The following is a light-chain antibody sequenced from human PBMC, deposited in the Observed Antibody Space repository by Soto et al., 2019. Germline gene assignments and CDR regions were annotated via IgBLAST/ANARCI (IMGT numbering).Light chain of an antibody. CDR1: QSSSSW. CDR3: QQYNSYASWT. V-gene: IGKV1-5*03. J-gene: IGKJ1*01. CDR2: KAS. Sequence: DIQMTQSPSTLSASVGDRVTITFRASQSSSSWLAWYQQKPGKAPNLLIYKASSLASGVPSRFSGSGSGTEFTLTISSLQPDDFATYYCQQYNSYASWTVGQGTKVEI.